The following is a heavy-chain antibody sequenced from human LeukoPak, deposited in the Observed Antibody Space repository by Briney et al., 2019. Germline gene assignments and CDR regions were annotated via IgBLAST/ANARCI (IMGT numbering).Heavy chain of an antibody. D-gene: IGHD3-22*01. CDR3: ARARHFYDSSGYYLDD. CDR2: IYYSGST. V-gene: IGHV4-59*12. CDR1: GGSISSYY. Sequence: SETLSLTCTVSGGSISSYYWSWIRQPPGKGLEWIGSIYYSGSTYYNPSLKSRVTISVDTSKNQFSLKLSSVTAADTAVYYCARARHFYDSSGYYLDDWGQGTVVTVSS. J-gene: IGHJ4*02.